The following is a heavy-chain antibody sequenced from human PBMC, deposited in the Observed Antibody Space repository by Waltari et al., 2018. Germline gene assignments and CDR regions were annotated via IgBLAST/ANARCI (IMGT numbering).Heavy chain of an antibody. CDR2: INPNRGGT. Sequence: QVQLVQSGAEVKKPGASVKVSCKASGYTFTGYYMHWVRQAPGQGLEWKGRINPNRGGTNDAQKFQGRGTMTRETSISTAYMELSRLRSDDTAVYYCARELGIAARPPGYWGQGTLVTVSS. J-gene: IGHJ4*02. V-gene: IGHV1-2*06. CDR1: GYTFTGYY. CDR3: ARELGIAARPPGY. D-gene: IGHD6-6*01.